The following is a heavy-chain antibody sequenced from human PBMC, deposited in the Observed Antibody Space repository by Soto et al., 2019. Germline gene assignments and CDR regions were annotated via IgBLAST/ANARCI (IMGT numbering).Heavy chain of an antibody. CDR2: ISSNGGST. V-gene: IGHV3-64*07. CDR3: ARAPVAVYDY. J-gene: IGHJ4*02. Sequence: EVQLVESGGGLVQPGGSLRPSCAASGFTFSSYNMHWVRQAPGKGLEYVSAISSNGGSTYYADSVKGRFTISRDNSKNMLYLHMGGLRPEDMAVYYCARAPVAVYDYWGQGTLVTVSS. CDR1: GFTFSSYN. D-gene: IGHD6-19*01.